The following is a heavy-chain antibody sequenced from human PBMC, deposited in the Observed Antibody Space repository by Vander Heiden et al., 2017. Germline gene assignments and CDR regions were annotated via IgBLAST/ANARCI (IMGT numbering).Heavy chain of an antibody. D-gene: IGHD2-15*01. J-gene: IGHJ4*02. CDR3: ARGVPHCSGGTCSTFDY. V-gene: IGHV4-4*07. CDR2: VYSSGST. Sequence: QVQLQESGPGLVKPSETLSLTCTVSGGSISSYYWSWIRQSAGKGLEWIGRVYSSGSTSYNPSLRSRVTMSVDTSKNQFSLKLTSLTAADTAVYYCARGVPHCSGGTCSTFDYWGQGALVTVFS. CDR1: GGSISSYY.